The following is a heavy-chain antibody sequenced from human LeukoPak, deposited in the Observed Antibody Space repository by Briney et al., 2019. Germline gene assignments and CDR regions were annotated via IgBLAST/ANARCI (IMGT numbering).Heavy chain of an antibody. J-gene: IGHJ3*02. CDR3: GGNPRYSSGWYDAFDI. D-gene: IGHD6-19*01. Sequence: SETLSLTFTVSGGSISSYYWSWIRQPPGEGLEWRGYIYYSGSTNYHPSLKSRVHISVDPSKNQFPLKLSPVTAADTALYYCGGNPRYSSGWYDAFDIWGQGTMVTVSS. V-gene: IGHV4-59*08. CDR2: IYYSGST. CDR1: GGSISSYY.